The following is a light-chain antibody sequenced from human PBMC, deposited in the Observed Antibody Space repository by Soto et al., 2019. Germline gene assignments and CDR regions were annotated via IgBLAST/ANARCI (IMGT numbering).Light chain of an antibody. CDR1: QGISSY. Sequence: AMRMTQSPSSFSASTGDRVTITCRASQGISSYLAWYQQKPGKAPKLLIYAASTLQSGVPSRFSGSGSGTDFTLTISCLQSEDFATYYCQQYYSYPLYTFGQGTKVDI. V-gene: IGKV1-8*01. J-gene: IGKJ2*01. CDR2: AAS. CDR3: QQYYSYPLYT.